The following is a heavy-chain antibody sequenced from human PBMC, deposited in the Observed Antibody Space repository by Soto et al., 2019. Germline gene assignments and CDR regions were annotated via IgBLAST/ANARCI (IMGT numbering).Heavy chain of an antibody. J-gene: IGHJ6*02. CDR3: ARGRSSGWYTSYYGMDV. D-gene: IGHD6-19*01. Sequence: SETLSLTCTVSGGSISSYYWSWIRQPAGKGLEGIGRIYTSGSTNYNPSLKSRVTLSVDTSKNQFSLKLSSVTAADTAVYYCARGRSSGWYTSYYGMDVWGQGTTVTVSS. CDR2: IYTSGST. V-gene: IGHV4-4*07. CDR1: GGSISSYY.